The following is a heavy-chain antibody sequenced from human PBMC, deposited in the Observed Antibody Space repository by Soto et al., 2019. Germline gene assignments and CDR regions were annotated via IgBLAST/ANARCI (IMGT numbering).Heavy chain of an antibody. V-gene: IGHV3-21*01. CDR1: GFTFSPYS. J-gene: IGHJ4*02. CDR3: TGDDIWFGAY. D-gene: IGHD3-10*01. Sequence: EVQLVESGGGLVKPGGSLRLSCAASGFTFSPYSMNWVRQAPGKGLEWVSSISSRSDYIYYADSVKGRFTISRDNAKNSLYLQMNSLRAEDTAVYYCTGDDIWFGAYWGQGTLVTVSS. CDR2: ISSRSDYI.